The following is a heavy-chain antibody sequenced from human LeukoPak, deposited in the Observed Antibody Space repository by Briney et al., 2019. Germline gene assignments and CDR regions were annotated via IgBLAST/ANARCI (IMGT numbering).Heavy chain of an antibody. CDR3: ARVPPYMIVVGLAADY. CDR2: MNPNSGKT. D-gene: IGHD3-22*01. J-gene: IGHJ4*02. Sequence: ASVKVSCKASGYTFTSYDINRVRHATGPGHERVGGMNPNSGKTGYAQKFQGRVTMTRNTSISTAYMELSSLRSEDTTVYYCARVPPYMIVVGLAADYWGQGTLVTVSS. V-gene: IGHV1-8*01. CDR1: GYTFTSYD.